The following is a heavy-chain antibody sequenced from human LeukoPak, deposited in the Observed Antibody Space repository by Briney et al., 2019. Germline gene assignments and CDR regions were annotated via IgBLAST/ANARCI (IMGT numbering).Heavy chain of an antibody. V-gene: IGHV4-4*02. CDR3: ARDRPLALLGGYYMDV. Sequence: MTSGTLSLTCAVSGGSISSSNWWSWVRQPPGQGLEWIGEIYHSGSTNYNPSLKSRVTISVDKSKNQFSLKLSSVTAADTAVYYCARDRPLALLGGYYMDVWGKGTTVTVSS. CDR2: IYHSGST. J-gene: IGHJ6*03. CDR1: GGSISSSNW. D-gene: IGHD2-8*02.